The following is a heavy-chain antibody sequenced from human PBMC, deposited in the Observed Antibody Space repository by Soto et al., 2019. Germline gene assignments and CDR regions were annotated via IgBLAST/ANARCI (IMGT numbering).Heavy chain of an antibody. V-gene: IGHV3-72*01. J-gene: IGHJ4*02. Sequence: GSLRVCCAASGFTFSDHHMDWVRQAPGKGLEWVGRARNKAHSYTTAYAASVKGRFTISRDDSKSSLSLQMNSLKTEDTAVYFCARLMGTSFDLWGQGTLVPVSS. CDR3: ARLMGTSFDL. CDR2: ARNKAHSYTT. D-gene: IGHD2-8*01. CDR1: GFTFSDHH.